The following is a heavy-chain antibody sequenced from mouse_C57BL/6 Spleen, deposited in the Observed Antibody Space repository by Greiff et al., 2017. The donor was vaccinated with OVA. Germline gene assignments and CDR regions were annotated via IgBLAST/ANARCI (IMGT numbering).Heavy chain of an antibody. CDR1: GFTFSDAW. CDR3: TRGDGDY. D-gene: IGHD1-2*01. J-gene: IGHJ2*01. CDR2: IRNKANNPAT. Sequence: EVQLVESGGGLVQPGGSMKLSCAASGFTFSDAWMDWVRQSPEKGLEWVAEIRNKANNPATYYAESVKGRFTISRDDSKSSVYLQMNSLRAEDTGIYYCTRGDGDYWGQGTTLTVAS. V-gene: IGHV6-6*01.